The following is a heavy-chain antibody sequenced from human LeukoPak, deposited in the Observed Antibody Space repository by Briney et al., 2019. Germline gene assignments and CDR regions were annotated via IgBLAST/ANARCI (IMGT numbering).Heavy chain of an antibody. CDR2: IIPIFGTA. J-gene: IGHJ5*02. CDR1: GGTFISYA. V-gene: IGHV1-69*13. Sequence: SVKVSCKASGGTFISYAISWVRQAPGQGLEWMGGIIPIFGTANYAQKFQGRVTITADESTSTAYMELSSLRSEDTAVYYCARGYSSGYPSNNWFDPWGQGTLVTVSS. CDR3: ARGYSSGYPSNNWFDP. D-gene: IGHD6-19*01.